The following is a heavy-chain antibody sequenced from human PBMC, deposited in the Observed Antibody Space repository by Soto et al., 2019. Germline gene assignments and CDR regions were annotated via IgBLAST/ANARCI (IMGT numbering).Heavy chain of an antibody. CDR3: ARHTYYYDSSGLSMDV. J-gene: IGHJ6*02. Sequence: SETLSLTCTVSGGSISSGGYYWSWIRQHPGKGLEWIGYIYYSGSTYYNPSLKSRVTISVDTSKNQFSLKLSSVTAADTAVYYCARHTYYYDSSGLSMDVWGQGTTVIGS. D-gene: IGHD3-22*01. CDR1: GGSISSGGYY. V-gene: IGHV4-31*03. CDR2: IYYSGST.